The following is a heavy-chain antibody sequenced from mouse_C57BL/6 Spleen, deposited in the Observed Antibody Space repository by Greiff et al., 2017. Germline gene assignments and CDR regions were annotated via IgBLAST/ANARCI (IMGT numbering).Heavy chain of an antibody. D-gene: IGHD2-3*01. Sequence: VQLQQSGPELVKPGASVKISCKASGYAFSSSWINWVKQRPGKGLEWIGRIYPGDGDTNYNGKFKGKATLTADKSSSTAYMQLSSLTSEDSAVYFCARCGYSRYCYFDVGGTGTTATVPS. CDR2: IYPGDGDT. J-gene: IGHJ1*03. CDR3: ARCGYSRYCYFDV. CDR1: GYAFSSSW. V-gene: IGHV1-82*01.